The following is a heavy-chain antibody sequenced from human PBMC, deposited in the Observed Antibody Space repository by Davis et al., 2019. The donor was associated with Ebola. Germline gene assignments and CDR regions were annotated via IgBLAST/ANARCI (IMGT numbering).Heavy chain of an antibody. CDR2: IFSSGNT. CDR1: GGSFSGYY. D-gene: IGHD3-3*01. CDR3: ARSKIFGVVTNYYYYYGMDV. Sequence: GSLRLSCAVYGGSFSGYYWSWIRQPPGKGLEWIGDIFSSGNTYYNPSLKSRLTISVDTSKNQFSLKLSSVTAADTAVYYCARSKIFGVVTNYYYYYGMDVWGQGTTVTVSS. J-gene: IGHJ6*02. V-gene: IGHV4-34*12.